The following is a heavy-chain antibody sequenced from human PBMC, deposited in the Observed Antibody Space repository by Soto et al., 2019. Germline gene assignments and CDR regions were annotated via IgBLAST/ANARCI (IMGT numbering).Heavy chain of an antibody. J-gene: IGHJ6*02. CDR1: GGSISSGAYF. CDR3: ARGHYYYGMDV. Sequence: SETLSLTCTVSGGSISSGAYFWNWIRQSPGKGLEWLGYISYIGSTYYNPSLKSRLSISRDTSKNQFSLKMTSVIDADTAVYFCARGHYYYGMDVWGQGITVTVSS. V-gene: IGHV4-30-4*01. CDR2: ISYIGST.